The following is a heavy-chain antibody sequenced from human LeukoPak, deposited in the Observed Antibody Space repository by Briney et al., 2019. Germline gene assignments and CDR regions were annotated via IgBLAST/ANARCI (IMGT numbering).Heavy chain of an antibody. Sequence: GGSLRLSCAASGFTFSTNAMSWVRRAPGKGLEWVSAVSGSGDSTYYADSVKGRFTISRANSKNTLYLQMNSLRAEDTAVYYCAKVMLGELLYWFDPWGQGTLVTVSS. CDR2: VSGSGDST. J-gene: IGHJ5*02. CDR3: AKVMLGELLYWFDP. D-gene: IGHD3-10*02. V-gene: IGHV3-23*01. CDR1: GFTFSTNA.